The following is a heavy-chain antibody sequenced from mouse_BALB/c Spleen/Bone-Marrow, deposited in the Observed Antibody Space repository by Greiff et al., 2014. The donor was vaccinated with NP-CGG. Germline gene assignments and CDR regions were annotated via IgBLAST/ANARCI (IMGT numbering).Heavy chain of an antibody. D-gene: IGHD4-1*01. CDR2: IDPANGNT. CDR1: GFNIKDTY. J-gene: IGHJ4*01. Sequence: EVQLQQSGAELVKPGASVKLSCTASGFNIKDTYMHWVKQRPEQGLEWIGRIDPANGNTKYDPKFQGKATITADTSSNTAYLQLSSLTSEHTAVYYCARWEYYAMDYWGQGTSVTVSS. CDR3: ARWEYYAMDY. V-gene: IGHV14-3*02.